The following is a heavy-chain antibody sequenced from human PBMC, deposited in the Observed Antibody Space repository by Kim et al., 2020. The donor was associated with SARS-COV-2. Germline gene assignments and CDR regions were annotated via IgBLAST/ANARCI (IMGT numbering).Heavy chain of an antibody. D-gene: IGHD1-20*01. Sequence: ASVKVSCKASGYTFTGYYMHWVRQAPGQGLEWMGWINPNSGGTNYAQKFQGRVTMTRDTSISTAYMELSRLRSDDTAVYYCARDYDWKGVFLFDYWGQGTLVTVSS. CDR2: INPNSGGT. V-gene: IGHV1-2*02. J-gene: IGHJ4*02. CDR3: ARDYDWKGVFLFDY. CDR1: GYTFTGYY.